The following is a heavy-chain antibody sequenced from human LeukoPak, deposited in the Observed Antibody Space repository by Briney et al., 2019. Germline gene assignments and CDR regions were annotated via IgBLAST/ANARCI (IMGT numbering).Heavy chain of an antibody. CDR1: GGSISSSSYY. Sequence: SETLSLTCTVSGGSISSSSYYWSWIRQPPGKGLEWIGYIYYSGSTNYNPSLKSRVTISVDTSKNQFSLKLSSVTAADTAVYYCAREAAYGGTIFDYWGQGTLVTVSS. CDR3: AREAAYGGTIFDY. J-gene: IGHJ4*02. V-gene: IGHV4-61*01. D-gene: IGHD4-23*01. CDR2: IYYSGST.